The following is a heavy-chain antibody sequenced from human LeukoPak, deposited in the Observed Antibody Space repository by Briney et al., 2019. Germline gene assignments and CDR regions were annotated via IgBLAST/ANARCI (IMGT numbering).Heavy chain of an antibody. D-gene: IGHD6-19*01. V-gene: IGHV3-21*01. J-gene: IGHJ4*02. CDR2: ISTSSDSI. CDR3: ARDWDRSGSGSPFYFDQ. CDR1: GFTFCSYT. Sequence: GGSLTLSSAASGFTFCSYTVKWVRQAPGKGLEWVSYISTSSDSIYYADLAKGRFTISRDNGKNSLSIHMNSLRAEDTAVYYCARDWDRSGSGSPFYFDQWGQGILVTVSS.